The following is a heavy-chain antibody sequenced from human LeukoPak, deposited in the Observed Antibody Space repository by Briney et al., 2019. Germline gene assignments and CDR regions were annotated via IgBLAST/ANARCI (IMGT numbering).Heavy chain of an antibody. CDR3: TREWGSSGWTYFDY. Sequence: GGSLRLSCTASGFTFGDYAMSWVRQAPGKGLEWVGFIRSKAYGGTTEYAASVKGRFTISRDDSKSIAYLQMNSLKTEDTAVYYCTREWGSSGWTYFDYWGQGTLVTVSS. D-gene: IGHD6-19*01. J-gene: IGHJ4*02. CDR1: GFTFGDYA. CDR2: IRSKAYGGTT. V-gene: IGHV3-49*04.